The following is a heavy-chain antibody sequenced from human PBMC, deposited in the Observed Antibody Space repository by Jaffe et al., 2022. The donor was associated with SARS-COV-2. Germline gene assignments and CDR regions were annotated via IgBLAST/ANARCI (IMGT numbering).Heavy chain of an antibody. D-gene: IGHD1-26*01. J-gene: IGHJ6*02. CDR1: GFTFSSYS. V-gene: IGHV3-21*01. CDR2: ISSSSSYI. CDR3: AREAEPKYYYYGMDV. Sequence: EVQLVESGGGLVKPGGSLRLSCAASGFTFSSYSMNWVRQAPGKGLEWVSSISSSSSYIYYADSVKGRFTISRDNAKNSLYLQMNSLRAEDTAVYYCAREAEPKYYYYGMDVWGQGTTVTVSS.